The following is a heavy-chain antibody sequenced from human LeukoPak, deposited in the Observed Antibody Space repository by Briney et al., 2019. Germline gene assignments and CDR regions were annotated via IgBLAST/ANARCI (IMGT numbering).Heavy chain of an antibody. CDR1: GYTLTELS. V-gene: IGHV1-69*13. CDR2: IIPIFGTA. Sequence: SVKVSCKVSGYTLTELSMHWVRQAPGQGLEWMGGIIPIFGTANYAQKFQGRVTITADESTSTAYMELSSLRSEDTAVYYCASHFTYYYGSGSYLVPDYWGQGTLVTVSS. J-gene: IGHJ4*02. D-gene: IGHD3-10*01. CDR3: ASHFTYYYGSGSYLVPDY.